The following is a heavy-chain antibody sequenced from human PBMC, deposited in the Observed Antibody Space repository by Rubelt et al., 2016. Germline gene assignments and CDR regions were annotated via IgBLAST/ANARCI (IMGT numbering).Heavy chain of an antibody. D-gene: IGHD6-19*01. CDR1: GYSFTTYS. CDR3: ATGYSSGWYVAY. J-gene: IGHJ4*02. CDR2: INAGNGNT. Sequence: QVQLVQSGAEVKKPGASVKVSCKAAGYSFTTYSIHWVRQAPGQRLEWMGWINAGNGNTKYSQKFQGRVNITRDTSASTAYMELSSLRSEDTAIYYCATGYSSGWYVAYWGQGTLVTVSS. V-gene: IGHV1-3*01.